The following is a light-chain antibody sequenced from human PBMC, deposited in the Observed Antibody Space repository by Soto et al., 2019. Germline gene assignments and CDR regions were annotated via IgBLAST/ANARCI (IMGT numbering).Light chain of an antibody. CDR1: QSVGST. CDR3: QQYHIWPPWT. CDR2: DTS. J-gene: IGKJ1*01. Sequence: EIVLTQSPAALSVSPGERATLSCWASQSVGSTLNWYQQRPGQAPRLLIYDTSIRATGIPARFSGSGSGTEFILTISSLQSEDFAVYYCQQYHIWPPWTSGQGTKVDNK. V-gene: IGKV3-15*01.